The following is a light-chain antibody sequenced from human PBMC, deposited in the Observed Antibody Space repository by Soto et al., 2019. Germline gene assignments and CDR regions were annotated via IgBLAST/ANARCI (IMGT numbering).Light chain of an antibody. Sequence: QSVLTQPPSASGTPGQRVTISCSGRSSNIGTYYVDWYQQLPGTAPKLLIHRNGQRPSGVPDRFSGSKSGTSASLAISGLRSEDEADYYCATWDDRLRAYVIGAGTKVTVL. J-gene: IGLJ1*01. CDR1: SSNIGTYY. V-gene: IGLV1-47*01. CDR2: RNG. CDR3: ATWDDRLRAYV.